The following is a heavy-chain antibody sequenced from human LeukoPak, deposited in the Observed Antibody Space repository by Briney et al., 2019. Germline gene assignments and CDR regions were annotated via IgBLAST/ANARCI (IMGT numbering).Heavy chain of an antibody. CDR2: INPNSGGT. Sequence: ASVKLSCKASGYTCTGYYMHWVRQAPGPGLEWMGRINPNSGGTNYAQTFQGRVTMTRDTSISTAYMELSRLRSDDTAVYSCARDHGSGPTGDAFDIWGQGTMVTVSS. CDR3: ARDHGSGPTGDAFDI. J-gene: IGHJ3*02. D-gene: IGHD6-19*01. V-gene: IGHV1-2*06. CDR1: GYTCTGYY.